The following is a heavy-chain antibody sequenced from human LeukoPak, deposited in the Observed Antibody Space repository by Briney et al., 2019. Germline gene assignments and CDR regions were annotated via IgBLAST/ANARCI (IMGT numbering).Heavy chain of an antibody. CDR2: ISSSSSYI. Sequence: PGGSLRLSCAASGFTFSSYSMNWVRQAPGKGLEWVSSISSSSSYIYYADSVKGRFTISRDNSKNTLYLQMNGLRAEDTAVYYCAREVRYYGSGNYYYGMDVWGQGTTVTVSS. J-gene: IGHJ6*02. V-gene: IGHV3-21*04. CDR3: AREVRYYGSGNYYYGMDV. D-gene: IGHD3-10*01. CDR1: GFTFSSYS.